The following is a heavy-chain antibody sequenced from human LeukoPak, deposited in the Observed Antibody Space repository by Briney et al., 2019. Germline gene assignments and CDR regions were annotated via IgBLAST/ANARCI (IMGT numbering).Heavy chain of an antibody. V-gene: IGHV3-30*18. CDR1: GFTFSSYG. J-gene: IGHJ4*02. CDR2: ISYDGSNK. Sequence: GRSLRLSCAASGFTFSSYGMHWVRQAPGKGLEWVAVISYDGSNKYYADSVKGRFTISRDNSKNTLYLQMSSLRAEDTAVYYCAKEIAVAGYFDYWGQGTLVTVSS. CDR3: AKEIAVAGYFDY. D-gene: IGHD6-19*01.